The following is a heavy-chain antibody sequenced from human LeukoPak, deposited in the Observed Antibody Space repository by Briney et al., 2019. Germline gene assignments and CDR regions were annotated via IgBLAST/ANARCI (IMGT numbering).Heavy chain of an antibody. CDR1: GFTFSDYI. CDR2: IRRKGQSYTT. CDR3: YRDGKEGDNSAFDI. Sequence: GGSLRLSCAASGFTFSDYILDWVRQAPGKGLEWVGRIRRKGQSYTTEYAASVKGRFTISRDDSKNSLYLHMNSLRTEDTAVYYCYRDGKEGDNSAFDIWGQGTMVTVSP. V-gene: IGHV3-72*01. D-gene: IGHD3-22*01. J-gene: IGHJ3*02.